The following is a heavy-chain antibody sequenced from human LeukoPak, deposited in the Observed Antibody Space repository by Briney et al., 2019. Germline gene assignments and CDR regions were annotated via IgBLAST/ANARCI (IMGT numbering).Heavy chain of an antibody. CDR1: GYTFTNYG. D-gene: IGHD6-13*01. CDR3: ARDGEQQPSSWNDY. CDR2: ISGYNGNT. Sequence: GASVKVSCKASGYTFTNYGISWVRQAPGQGLEWMGWISGYNGNTNYAQKLRGRVTMTTDTSTSTAYMELRSLRSDDTAVYYCARDGEQQPSSWNDYWGQGTLVTVSS. V-gene: IGHV1-18*01. J-gene: IGHJ4*02.